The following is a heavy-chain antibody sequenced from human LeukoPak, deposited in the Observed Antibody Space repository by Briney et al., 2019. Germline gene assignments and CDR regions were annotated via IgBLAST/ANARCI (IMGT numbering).Heavy chain of an antibody. CDR3: ARGPGSGSYSHFDY. CDR1: GNTFTDYA. V-gene: IGHV1-3*01. Sequence: GASVKVSCKASGNTFTDYAMHWVRQAPGQRLEWMGWINAGNGNTQYSQKFQGRVAIIRDTSASTAYMDLSSLRSEDTAVYFCARGPGSGSYSHFDYWGQGTLVTVSS. J-gene: IGHJ4*02. CDR2: INAGNGNT. D-gene: IGHD3-10*01.